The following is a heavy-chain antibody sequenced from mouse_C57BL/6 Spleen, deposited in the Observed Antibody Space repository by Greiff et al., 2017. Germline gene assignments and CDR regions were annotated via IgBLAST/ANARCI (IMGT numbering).Heavy chain of an antibody. CDR3: ARAYDPYFDV. CDR2: IDPSDSET. D-gene: IGHD2-10*02. Sequence: QVQLLQPGAELVRPGSSVKLSCKASGYTFTSYWMPWVKQRPIQGLEWIGNIDPSDSETHYNQKFKDKATLTVDKSSSTAYMQLSSLTSEDSAVYYCARAYDPYFDVWGTGTTVTVSS. J-gene: IGHJ1*03. CDR1: GYTFTSYW. V-gene: IGHV1-52*01.